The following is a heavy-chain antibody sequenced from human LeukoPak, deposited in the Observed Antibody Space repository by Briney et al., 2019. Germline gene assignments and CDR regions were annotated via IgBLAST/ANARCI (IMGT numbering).Heavy chain of an antibody. V-gene: IGHV1-8*01. D-gene: IGHD3-22*01. CDR3: ARGSTSPGMRQTYYYDSSGYYRLPRAQRMDV. CDR1: GYTFTSYD. CDR2: MNPNSGNT. J-gene: IGHJ6*02. Sequence: GASVKVSCKASGYTFTSYDINWVRQATGQGLEWMGWMNPNSGNTGYAQKFQGRVTMTRNTSISTAYMELSSLRSEDTAVYYCARGSTSPGMRQTYYYDSSGYYRLPRAQRMDVWGQGTTVTVSS.